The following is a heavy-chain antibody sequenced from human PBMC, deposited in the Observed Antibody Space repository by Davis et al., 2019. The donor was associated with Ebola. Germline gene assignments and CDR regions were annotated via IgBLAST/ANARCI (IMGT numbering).Heavy chain of an antibody. V-gene: IGHV4-34*01. CDR3: ARHGRRTTEIYYYYYGMDV. D-gene: IGHD4-11*01. CDR1: GGSFSGYY. J-gene: IGHJ6*02. CDR2: INHSGST. Sequence: SETLSLTCAVYGGSFSGYYWSWIRQPPGKGLEWIGEINHSGSTYYNPSLKSRVTISVDTSKNQFSLKLSSVTAADTAVYYCARHGRRTTEIYYYYYGMDVWGQGTTVTVSS.